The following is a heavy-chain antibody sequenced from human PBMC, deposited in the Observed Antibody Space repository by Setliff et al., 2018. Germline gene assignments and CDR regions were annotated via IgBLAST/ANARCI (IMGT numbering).Heavy chain of an antibody. CDR3: ARDQGYYGSGSLDSYYYYYGMDV. CDR2: IYYSGST. V-gene: IGHV4-30-4*08. Sequence: LSLTCTVSGGSISSGDYYWSWIRQPPGKGLEWIGYIYYSGSTYYNPSLKSRVTISVDTSKNQFSLKLSSVTAADTAVYYCARDQGYYGSGSLDSYYYYYGMDVWGQGTTVTAP. CDR1: GGSISSGDYY. D-gene: IGHD3-10*01. J-gene: IGHJ6*02.